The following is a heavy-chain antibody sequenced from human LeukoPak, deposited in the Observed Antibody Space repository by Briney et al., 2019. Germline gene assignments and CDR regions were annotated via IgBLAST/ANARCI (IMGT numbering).Heavy chain of an antibody. V-gene: IGHV3-30*04. CDR2: ISYDGSNK. D-gene: IGHD4-17*01. Sequence: GGSLRLSCAASGFTFNSYAMHWVRQAPGKGLEGVAVISYDGSNKYYADSVKGRFTISRDNSKNTLYLQMNSLRAEDTAVYYCARDSSHMITVNGWFDPWGQGTLVTVSS. J-gene: IGHJ5*02. CDR3: ARDSSHMITVNGWFDP. CDR1: GFTFNSYA.